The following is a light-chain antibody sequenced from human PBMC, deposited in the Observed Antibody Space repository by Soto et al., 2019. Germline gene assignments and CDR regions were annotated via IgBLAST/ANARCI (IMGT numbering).Light chain of an antibody. CDR1: QGLGVW. Sequence: DIQMTQSPSSVSASVGDRVTITCRASQGLGVWLGWYQQKPGKVPKLLIYGASTLQSGVPSRFSGSGSGTDFTLTISSLQPEDVATYYCQKYNSAPHTFGGGTKVDIK. CDR2: GAS. J-gene: IGKJ4*01. V-gene: IGKV1-27*01. CDR3: QKYNSAPHT.